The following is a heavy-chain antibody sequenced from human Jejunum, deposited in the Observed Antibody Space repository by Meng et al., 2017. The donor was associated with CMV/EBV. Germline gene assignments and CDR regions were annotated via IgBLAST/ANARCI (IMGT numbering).Heavy chain of an antibody. D-gene: IGHD1-26*01. Sequence: WAAAGFTLGNYMMSWVRQAPGKGLEWVSSISISSFIYYADSVKGRFTISRDNAKNSLYLQMNSLRAEDTAVYYCARVFKGGNYFDYWGQGTQVTVSS. CDR1: GFTLGNYM. CDR2: ISISSFI. J-gene: IGHJ4*02. V-gene: IGHV3-21*01. CDR3: ARVFKGGNYFDY.